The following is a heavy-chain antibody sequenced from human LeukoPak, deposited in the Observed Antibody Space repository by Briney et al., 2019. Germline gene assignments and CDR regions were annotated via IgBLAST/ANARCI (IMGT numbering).Heavy chain of an antibody. D-gene: IGHD5-24*01. Sequence: ASVKVSCKASGYTFTSYDLNWVRRATGQGLEWMGWMSPASGNTGYAQESQGRVTMTRDTSVSTAYMELNSLRSEDTAVYYCAREQDGYTFDYWGQGTLVTVS. CDR1: GYTFTSYD. J-gene: IGHJ4*02. CDR2: MSPASGNT. V-gene: IGHV1-8*01. CDR3: AREQDGYTFDY.